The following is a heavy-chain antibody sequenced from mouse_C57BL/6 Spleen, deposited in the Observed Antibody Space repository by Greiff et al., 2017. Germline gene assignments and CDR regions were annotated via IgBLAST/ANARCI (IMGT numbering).Heavy chain of an antibody. CDR1: RYTFTSYW. J-gene: IGHJ3*01. D-gene: IGHD3-2*02. CDR2: IDPSDSET. V-gene: IGHV1-52*01. CDR3: ARDDSSGYGFAY. Sequence: QVQLQQPGAELVRPGSSVKLSCKASRYTFTSYWMHWVKQRPIQGLEWIGNIDPSDSETHYNQKFKEKATLTVDKSSSTASMPLSSLTSGDSAVYYCARDDSSGYGFAYWGQGALVTVSA.